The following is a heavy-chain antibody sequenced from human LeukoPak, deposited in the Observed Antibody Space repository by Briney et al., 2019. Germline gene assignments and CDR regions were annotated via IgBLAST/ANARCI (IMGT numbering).Heavy chain of an antibody. CDR3: ARGRTIFGVVIKFDI. CDR1: SLSGYY. CDR2: INHSGST. J-gene: IGHJ3*02. V-gene: IGHV4-34*01. Sequence: SETLSLTCAGSLSGYYWSWIRQPPGKGLEWIGEINHSGSTNYNPSLRSRLTILVDTSKNQFSLKLYSVTAADTAVYYCARGRTIFGVVIKFDIWGQGTMVTVSS. D-gene: IGHD3-3*01.